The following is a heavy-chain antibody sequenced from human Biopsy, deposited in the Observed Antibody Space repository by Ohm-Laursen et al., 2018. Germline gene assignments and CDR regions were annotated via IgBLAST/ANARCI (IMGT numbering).Heavy chain of an antibody. D-gene: IGHD3-22*01. Sequence: ASAKVSCNTSGGTFSDYAISWLRQAPGQGLEWMGGIIPLFGTTNYAQKFQGRVTITADKSTGTAYMDLSSLRSEYTAVYYCARDTKWLASGPIDYWGQGALVTVSS. CDR3: ARDTKWLASGPIDY. J-gene: IGHJ4*02. CDR1: GGTFSDYA. CDR2: IIPLFGTT. V-gene: IGHV1-69*06.